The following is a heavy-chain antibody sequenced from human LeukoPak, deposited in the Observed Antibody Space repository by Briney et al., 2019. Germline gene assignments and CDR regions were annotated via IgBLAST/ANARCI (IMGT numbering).Heavy chain of an antibody. J-gene: IGHJ4*02. Sequence: PSETLSLTCTVSGGSISSSYCSWIRQPPGKGLEWIGYIYHSESNHYNPSLKSRVTISVDTSKNQFSLKLSSVTAADTAVYYCARQAGGTSGPFDYWGQGTLVTVSS. CDR2: IYHSESN. D-gene: IGHD4-23*01. CDR1: GGSISSSY. CDR3: ARQAGGTSGPFDY. V-gene: IGHV4-59*08.